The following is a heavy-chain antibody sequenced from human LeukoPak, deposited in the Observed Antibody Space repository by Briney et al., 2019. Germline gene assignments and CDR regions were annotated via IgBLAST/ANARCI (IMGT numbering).Heavy chain of an antibody. J-gene: IGHJ5*02. V-gene: IGHV4-59*01. CDR3: ARGRLLEWFDS. D-gene: IGHD3-3*01. CDR2: ISDSGST. CDR1: GDSISSYY. Sequence: SETLSLTCTVSGDSISSYYWSWIRQPPGKRLEWTGCISDSGSTNYNPSLKSRVTISVDTSKSQFSLKLSSVTAADTAVYYCARGRLLEWFDSWGQGTLVSASS.